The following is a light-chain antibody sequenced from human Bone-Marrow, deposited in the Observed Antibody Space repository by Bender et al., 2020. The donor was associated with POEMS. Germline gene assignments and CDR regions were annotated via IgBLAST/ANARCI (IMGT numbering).Light chain of an antibody. J-gene: IGLJ2*01. Sequence: SALTQPASVSGSPGQSITISCTGSSRDIGSYNFVSWYQQYSGQAPKLMIYDVTNRPSGVSDRFSGAKSGNAASLTISGLQAEDEADYYCSSYADSSTPVVFGGGTKLTVL. CDR2: DVT. V-gene: IGLV2-14*03. CDR1: SRDIGSYNF. CDR3: SSYADSSTPVV.